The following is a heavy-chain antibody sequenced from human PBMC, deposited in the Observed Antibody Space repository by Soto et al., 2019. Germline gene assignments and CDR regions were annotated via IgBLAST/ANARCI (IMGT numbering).Heavy chain of an antibody. Sequence: GASVKVSCKASGYTFTSYAMHWVRQAPGQRLEWMGWINPSGGSTTYAQKFQGRVTMTRDTSTTTVYMELSSLKSEDTAVYYCARYDYNGYYFDYWGQGTLVTVSS. D-gene: IGHD4-4*01. CDR3: ARYDYNGYYFDY. V-gene: IGHV1-46*01. CDR1: GYTFTSYA. J-gene: IGHJ4*02. CDR2: INPSGGST.